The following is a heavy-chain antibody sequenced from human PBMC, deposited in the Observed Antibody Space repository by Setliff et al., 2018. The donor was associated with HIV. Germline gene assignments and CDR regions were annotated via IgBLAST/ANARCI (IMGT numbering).Heavy chain of an antibody. J-gene: IGHJ3*02. V-gene: IGHV4-38-2*02. CDR1: GYSISSGYY. CDR3: VRDPPLTPTEADHPFDI. D-gene: IGHD2-21*02. CDR2: IYHGGTT. Sequence: PSETLSLTCAVSGYSISSGYYWAWIRQPPGKGLEWIGSIYHGGTTYYNPSLKSRSTISEDTSKNQFSLSLSSVTAADTAVYYCVRDPPLTPTEADHPFDIWGQGTMVTVSS.